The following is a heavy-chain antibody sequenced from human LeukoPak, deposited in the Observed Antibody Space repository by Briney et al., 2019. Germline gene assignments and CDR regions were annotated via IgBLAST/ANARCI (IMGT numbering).Heavy chain of an antibody. D-gene: IGHD4-17*01. J-gene: IGHJ4*02. V-gene: IGHV3-7*02. CDR1: GFSFSSYW. CDR2: IKQDVSEK. Sequence: GGSLRLSCAASGFSFSSYWMGWVRRAPGKGLEWVANIKQDVSEKHYVDSVKGRFTISRENAKNSQYLQMNSLRAEDTAVYYCASTFYGDSPPYWGQGTLVTVSS. CDR3: ASTFYGDSPPY.